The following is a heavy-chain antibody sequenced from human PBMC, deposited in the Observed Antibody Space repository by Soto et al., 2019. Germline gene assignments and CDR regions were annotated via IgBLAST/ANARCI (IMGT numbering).Heavy chain of an antibody. CDR2: ISYDGSNK. J-gene: IGHJ6*02. Sequence: LRLSCAASGFTFSSYAMHWVRQAPGKGLEWVAVISYDGSNKYYADSVKGRFTISRDNSKNTLYLQMNSLRAEDTAVYYCARDRVIAAAAKTYYYYYGMDVWGQGTTVTVSS. D-gene: IGHD6-13*01. CDR3: ARDRVIAAAAKTYYYYYGMDV. CDR1: GFTFSSYA. V-gene: IGHV3-30-3*01.